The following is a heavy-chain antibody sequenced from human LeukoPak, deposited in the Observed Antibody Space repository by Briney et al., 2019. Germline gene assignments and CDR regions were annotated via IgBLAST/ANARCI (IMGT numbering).Heavy chain of an antibody. CDR2: IYSSGGT. Sequence: PSETLSLTCTVSDGSISSGSYYWSWIRQPAGKGLEWIGRIYSSGGTNYNPSLKSRVTISADTSKNQFSLKLSSVTAADTAVYYCAREWSAAPFYYFDYWGQGTLVTVSS. CDR1: DGSISSGSYY. V-gene: IGHV4-61*02. CDR3: AREWSAAPFYYFDY. D-gene: IGHD3-3*02. J-gene: IGHJ4*02.